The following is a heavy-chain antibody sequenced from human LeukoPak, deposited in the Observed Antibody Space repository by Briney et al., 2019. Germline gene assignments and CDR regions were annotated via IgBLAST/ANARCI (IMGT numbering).Heavy chain of an antibody. Sequence: SETLSLTCTVSGDSISRYYWSWIRQPPGKGLEWIGYIYYSGSTNYNPSLKSRVTISVDTSKNQFSLKLTSVTAADTAVYHRGRYRSAGTEGIGIDYWGQGILVTVSS. CDR1: GDSISRYY. D-gene: IGHD1-7*01. CDR2: IYYSGST. J-gene: IGHJ4*02. CDR3: GRYRSAGTEGIGIDY. V-gene: IGHV4-59*01.